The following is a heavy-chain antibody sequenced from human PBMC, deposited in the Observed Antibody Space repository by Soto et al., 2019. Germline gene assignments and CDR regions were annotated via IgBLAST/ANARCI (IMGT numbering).Heavy chain of an antibody. CDR1: GFTFSRFA. Sequence: EVQLLESGGGLVQPGGSLRLSCAASGFTFSRFAMTWVRQGPGKGPEWVSSINIDGSTYYADSVKGRFTISRDDSKNTLFLQMNSLRTEDTAIYYGAKNYYLDNWGQGTLITVSS. V-gene: IGHV3-23*01. CDR3: AKNYYLDN. CDR2: INIDGST. J-gene: IGHJ4*02.